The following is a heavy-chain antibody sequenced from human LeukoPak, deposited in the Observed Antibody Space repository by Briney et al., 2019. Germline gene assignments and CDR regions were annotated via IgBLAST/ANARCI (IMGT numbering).Heavy chain of an antibody. CDR2: IYYSGST. J-gene: IGHJ4*02. D-gene: IGHD3-9*01. V-gene: IGHV4-59*01. CDR1: GGSFSGYY. CDR3: AGGSYDILTGYKGAFDY. Sequence: SSETLSLTCAVYGGSFSGYYWSWIRQPPGKGLEWIGYIYYSGSTNYNPSLKSRVTISVDTSKNQFSLKLSSVTAADTAVYYCAGGSYDILTGYKGAFDYWGQGTLVTVSS.